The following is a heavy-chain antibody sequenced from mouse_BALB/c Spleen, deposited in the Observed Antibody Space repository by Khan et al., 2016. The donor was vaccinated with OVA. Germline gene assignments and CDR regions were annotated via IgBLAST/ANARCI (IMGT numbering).Heavy chain of an antibody. J-gene: IGHJ3*01. Sequence: QVQLQQPGAELVRPGASVKLSCEASGYTFTSYWMNWIKQSPEQGLEWIGRIDPYDSETHYNQNFKDKAILTVDKSSSKAYMQLSSLTSVDSAVYYCARDPFAYWGQGTLVTVSA. V-gene: IGHV1-52*01. CDR1: GYTFTSYW. CDR2: IDPYDSET. CDR3: ARDPFAY.